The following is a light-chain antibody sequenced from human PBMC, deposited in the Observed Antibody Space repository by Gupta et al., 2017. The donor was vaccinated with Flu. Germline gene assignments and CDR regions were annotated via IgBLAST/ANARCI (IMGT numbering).Light chain of an antibody. CDR3: HHDGASPYT. CDR2: GTS. Sequence: GTLSLSPGERVTLACRASESVNRNHLAWYQQKPGQAPRLLMYGTSNSAPGIPDRFSGGGSGTDFTLTINRLEPEDSALFYCHHDGASPYTFGQGTKIEIK. J-gene: IGKJ2*01. CDR1: ESVNRNH. V-gene: IGKV3-20*01.